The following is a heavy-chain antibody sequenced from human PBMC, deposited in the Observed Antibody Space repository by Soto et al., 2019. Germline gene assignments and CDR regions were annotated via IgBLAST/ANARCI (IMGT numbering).Heavy chain of an antibody. V-gene: IGHV3-23*01. D-gene: IGHD1-26*01. CDR3: AKATLNGRGAHDY. CDR1: GFTFSTYA. J-gene: IGHJ4*02. Sequence: QVLESGGGLVQPRGSLKLSCAASGFTFSTYAMSWVRQAPGKGLEWVSTISGGGGSTYFADSVKGRFTISRDKSNSTLYLHTNRLYGEDAAVFGCAKATLNGRGAHDYWGQGTLVTVSS. CDR2: ISGGGGST.